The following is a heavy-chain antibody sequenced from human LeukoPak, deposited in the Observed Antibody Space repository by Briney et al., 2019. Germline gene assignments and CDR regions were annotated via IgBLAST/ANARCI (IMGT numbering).Heavy chain of an antibody. CDR2: IYYSGST. D-gene: IGHD3-16*01. J-gene: IGHJ4*02. V-gene: IGHV4-59*01. Sequence: SETLSLTCTVSGGSISSYYWSWIRQPPGKGLEWIGYIYYSGSTNYNPSLKSRVTISVDTSKNQFSLKLSSVTAADTAVYYCARLRGAFDYWGQGTLVTVSS. CDR1: GGSISSYY. CDR3: ARLRGAFDY.